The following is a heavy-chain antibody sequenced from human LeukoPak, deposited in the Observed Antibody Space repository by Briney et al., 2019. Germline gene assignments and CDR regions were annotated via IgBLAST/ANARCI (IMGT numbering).Heavy chain of an antibody. CDR1: GFTFTTYW. CDR3: AKGDEWLGNYFEY. CDR2: IRQDGSDK. Sequence: GGSLRLSCAASGFTFTTYWMSWVRQTPGKGLEWVGNIRQDGSDKYYMDSVKGRFTISRDNAKNSLYLQMNSLRAEDTAVYYCAKGDEWLGNYFEYWGQGTLVTVSS. J-gene: IGHJ4*02. D-gene: IGHD6-19*01. V-gene: IGHV3-7*01.